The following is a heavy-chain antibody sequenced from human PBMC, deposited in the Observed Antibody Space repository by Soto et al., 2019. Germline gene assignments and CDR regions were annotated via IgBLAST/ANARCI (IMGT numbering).Heavy chain of an antibody. CDR2: ISGSGGST. CDR1: GFTFSSYA. CDR3: AKDEGSPDGMDV. D-gene: IGHD6-13*01. V-gene: IGHV3-23*01. Sequence: PGGSLRLSCAASGFTFSSYAMSWVRQAPGKGLERVSAISGSGGSTYYADSVKGRFTISRDNSKNTLYLQMNSLRAEDTAVYYCAKDEGSPDGMDVWGQGTTVTVSS. J-gene: IGHJ6*02.